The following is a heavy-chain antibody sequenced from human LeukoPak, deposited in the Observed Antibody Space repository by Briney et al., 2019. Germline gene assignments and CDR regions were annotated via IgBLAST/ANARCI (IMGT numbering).Heavy chain of an antibody. Sequence: SETLSLTCAVYGGSFSSYYWSWIRQPPGKGLEWIGEINHSGSTNYNPSLKSRVTISVDTSKNQFSLKLSSVTAADTAVYYCARNYYDLLTGYLPFDYWGQGTQVTVSS. D-gene: IGHD3-9*01. CDR3: ARNYYDLLTGYLPFDY. CDR2: INHSGST. J-gene: IGHJ4*02. CDR1: GGSFSSYY. V-gene: IGHV4-34*01.